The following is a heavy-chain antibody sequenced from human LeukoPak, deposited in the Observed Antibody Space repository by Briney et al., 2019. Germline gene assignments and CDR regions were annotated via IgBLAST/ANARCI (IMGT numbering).Heavy chain of an antibody. CDR1: GYTFTGYY. J-gene: IGHJ4*02. D-gene: IGHD4-23*01. Sequence: ASVKVSRKASGYTFTGYYMHWVRQAPGQGLEWMGWINPNSGGTNYAQKFQGRVTMTRDTSISTAYMELSRLRSDDTAVYYCARVRFITARWLLDYWGQGTLVTVSS. V-gene: IGHV1-2*02. CDR2: INPNSGGT. CDR3: ARVRFITARWLLDY.